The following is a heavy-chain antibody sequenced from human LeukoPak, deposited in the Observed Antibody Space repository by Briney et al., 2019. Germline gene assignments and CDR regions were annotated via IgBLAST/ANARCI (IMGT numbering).Heavy chain of an antibody. CDR3: ARNRAMDV. CDR2: VYYSGST. D-gene: IGHD1-14*01. J-gene: IGHJ6*02. Sequence: SETLSLTCTVSGGSISNYYWSWIRQPPGKGLEWIGCVYYSGSTNYNPSLKSRVTISLDTSKNQFSPKLSSVTAADTAVYYCARNRAMDVWGQGTTVTVSS. CDR1: GGSISNYY. V-gene: IGHV4-59*01.